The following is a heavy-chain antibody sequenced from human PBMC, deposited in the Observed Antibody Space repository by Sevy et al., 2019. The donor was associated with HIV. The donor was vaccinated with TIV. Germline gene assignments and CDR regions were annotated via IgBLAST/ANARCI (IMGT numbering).Heavy chain of an antibody. J-gene: IGHJ4*02. D-gene: IGHD6-13*01. CDR3: ARVGTAGPFDY. V-gene: IGHV3-23*01. CDR1: GFSFDSYG. CDR2: ISGSGTRT. Sequence: GGSLRLSCAVSGFSFDSYGMTWVRQAPGKGLEWVSGISGSGTRTYYADSVKGRFIISRDNSKNTLYLQMNSLRSEDTAIYYCARVGTAGPFDYWGQGTLVTVSS.